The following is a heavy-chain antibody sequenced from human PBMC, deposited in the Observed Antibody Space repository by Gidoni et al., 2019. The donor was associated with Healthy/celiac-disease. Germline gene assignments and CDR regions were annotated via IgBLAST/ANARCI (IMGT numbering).Heavy chain of an antibody. CDR3: AKGRSWSGNWFDP. CDR2: ISWNSGSI. CDR1: GFTFDDYA. J-gene: IGHJ5*02. Sequence: EVQLVESGGGLVQPGRSLRLSCAASGFTFDDYAMHWVRQAPGKGLEWVSGISWNSGSIGYADSVKGRFTISRDNAKNSLDLQMNSLRAEDTALYYCAKGRSWSGNWFDPWGQGTLVTVSS. V-gene: IGHV3-9*01. D-gene: IGHD6-13*01.